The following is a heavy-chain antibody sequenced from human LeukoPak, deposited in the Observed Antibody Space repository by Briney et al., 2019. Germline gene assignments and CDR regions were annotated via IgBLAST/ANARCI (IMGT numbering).Heavy chain of an antibody. D-gene: IGHD4-11*01. CDR2: IKPSDGGT. Sequence: GASVKVSCKASGYAFTSYYIHWVRQAPGQGPEWMGIIKPSDGGTDYAQKFQGRVTMTSDTSTSTVFMELSSLRSEDTAVYYCARQQGLQNLNFDYWGQGALVTVSS. J-gene: IGHJ4*02. CDR1: GYAFTSYY. CDR3: ARQQGLQNLNFDY. V-gene: IGHV1-46*01.